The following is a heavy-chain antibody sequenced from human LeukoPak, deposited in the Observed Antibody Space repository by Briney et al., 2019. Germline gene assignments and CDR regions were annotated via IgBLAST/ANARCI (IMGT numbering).Heavy chain of an antibody. J-gene: IGHJ4*02. CDR1: VGSFSGYY. CDR2: INHSGST. CDR3: ASSYFPAGVYYFDY. Sequence: PSETLSLTCAVYVGSFSGYYWSWIRQPPGKGLEWIGEINHSGSTNYNPSLKSRVTISVDTSKNQFSLKLSSVAAADTAVYYCASSYFPAGVYYFDYWGQGTLVTVSS. D-gene: IGHD7-27*01. V-gene: IGHV4-34*01.